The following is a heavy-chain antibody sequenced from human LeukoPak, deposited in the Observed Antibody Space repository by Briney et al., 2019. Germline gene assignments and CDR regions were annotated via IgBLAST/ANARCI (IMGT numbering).Heavy chain of an antibody. D-gene: IGHD7-27*01. CDR3: VRGPDYLGGWFDP. V-gene: IGHV3-53*01. J-gene: IGHJ5*02. CDR1: GFTFSINY. CDR2: IYSGGGA. Sequence: GGSLRLSCAASGFTFSINYMSWVRQAPGKGLEWVSLIYSGGGAYYADSVKGRFTISRDNSKNTLYLQINSLRADDTAVYYCVRGPDYLGGWFDPWGQGTLVTVSS.